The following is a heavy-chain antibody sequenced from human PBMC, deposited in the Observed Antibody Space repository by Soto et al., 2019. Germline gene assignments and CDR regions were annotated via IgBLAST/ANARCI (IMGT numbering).Heavy chain of an antibody. CDR1: GGSISSSSYY. D-gene: IGHD3-10*01. V-gene: IGHV4-39*01. CDR3: ARHQGFGDPYGMDV. Sequence: SETLSLTCTVSGGSISSSSYYWGWIRQPPGKGLEWIGSIYYSGSTYYNPSLKSRVTISVDTSKNQFSLKLSSVTAADTAVYYCARHQGFGDPYGMDVWGQGTTVTVSS. J-gene: IGHJ6*02. CDR2: IYYSGST.